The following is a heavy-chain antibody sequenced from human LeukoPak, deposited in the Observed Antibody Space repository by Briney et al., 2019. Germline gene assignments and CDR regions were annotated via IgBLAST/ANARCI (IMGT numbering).Heavy chain of an antibody. Sequence: SETLSLTCTVSGGSISSSSYYWGWIRQPPGKGLEWIGSIYYSGSTHYNPSLKSRVTISIDTSKNQFSLKLSSVTAADTAVYYCARLPKTYDFWSAYYAYWGQGTLVTVSS. D-gene: IGHD3-3*01. J-gene: IGHJ4*02. CDR3: ARLPKTYDFWSAYYAY. V-gene: IGHV4-39*01. CDR2: IYYSGST. CDR1: GGSISSSSYY.